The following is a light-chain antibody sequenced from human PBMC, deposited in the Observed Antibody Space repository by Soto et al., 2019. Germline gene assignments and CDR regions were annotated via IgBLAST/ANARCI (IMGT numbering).Light chain of an antibody. Sequence: EIVLTQSPGTLSLSPGERATLSCRASQSVSSSSLAWYQQNPGQAPRLLIYEASCRATGIPDRFSGSGSGTDFTLTISSLEPEDFAVYYCQQRRSWPPTITFGQGTRLEIK. CDR1: QSVSSSS. V-gene: IGKV3D-20*02. CDR3: QQRRSWPPTIT. J-gene: IGKJ5*01. CDR2: EAS.